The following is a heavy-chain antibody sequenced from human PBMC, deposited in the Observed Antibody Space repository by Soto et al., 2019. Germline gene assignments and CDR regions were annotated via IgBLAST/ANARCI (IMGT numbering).Heavy chain of an antibody. V-gene: IGHV4-39*01. J-gene: IGHJ5*02. CDR1: GGSINSSDHF. Sequence: SETLSLTCSLSGGSINSSDHFWGWIRQTPGKGLEWIGSVYYTETTYYNPSLKSPVTISVETSRNTFSLKVNSVTAADTGIYYCARQRVLSTNMFITSFDPWGQGALVTVSS. CDR2: VYYTETT. CDR3: ARQRVLSTNMFITSFDP. D-gene: IGHD3-10*02.